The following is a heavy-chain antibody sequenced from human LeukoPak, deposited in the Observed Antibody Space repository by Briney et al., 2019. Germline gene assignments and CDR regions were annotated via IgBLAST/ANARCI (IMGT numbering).Heavy chain of an antibody. Sequence: SVKVSCKASGGTFSSYAISWVRQAPGQGLEWMGRIIPIFGTANYAQKFQGRVTITTDESTSTAYMELSSLRSEDTAVYYCASYYYGSGSYYNHETFDYWGQGTLVTLSS. CDR2: IIPIFGTA. CDR3: ASYYYGSGSYYNHETFDY. D-gene: IGHD3-10*01. J-gene: IGHJ4*02. CDR1: GGTFSSYA. V-gene: IGHV1-69*05.